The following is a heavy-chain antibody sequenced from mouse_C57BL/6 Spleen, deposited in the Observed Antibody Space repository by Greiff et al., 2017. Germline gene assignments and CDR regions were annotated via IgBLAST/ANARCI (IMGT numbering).Heavy chain of an antibody. CDR2: INPNNGGT. D-gene: IGHD2-5*01. V-gene: IGHV1-22*01. J-gene: IGHJ3*01. CDR3: ARGPYSNLFAY. Sequence: LVEPGASVKMSCKASGYTFTDYNMHWVKQSHGKSLEWIGYINPNNGGTSYNQKFKGKATLTVNKSSSTAYMELRSLTSEDSAVYYCARGPYSNLFAYWGQGTLVTVSA. CDR1: GYTFTDYN.